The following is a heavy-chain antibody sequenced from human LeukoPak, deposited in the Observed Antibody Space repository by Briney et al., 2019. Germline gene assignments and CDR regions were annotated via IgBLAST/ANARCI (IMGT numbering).Heavy chain of an antibody. J-gene: IGHJ6*02. D-gene: IGHD6-13*01. CDR3: ARDLAAAAGIGMGNYYYYGMDV. V-gene: IGHV1-18*01. CDR2: ISAYNGNT. CDR1: GYTFTSYG. Sequence: ASVTVSCTASGYTFTSYGISWVRQAPGQGLEWMGWISAYNGNTNYAQKLQGRVTMTTDTSTSTAYMELRSLRSDDTAVYYCARDLAAAAGIGMGNYYYYGMDVWGQGTTVTVSS.